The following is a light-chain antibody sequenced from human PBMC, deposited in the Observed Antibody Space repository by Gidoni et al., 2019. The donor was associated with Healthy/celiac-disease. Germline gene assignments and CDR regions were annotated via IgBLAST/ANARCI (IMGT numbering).Light chain of an antibody. CDR2: DVS. CDR1: SSDVGFYNY. J-gene: IGLJ2*01. CDR3: SSYTSSITPVV. Sequence: QSALTQPASVSGSPGQSITISCTGTSSDVGFYNYVSWYQQHPGKAPKLMIYDVSNRPSGVSNRFSGSKSGNTASLTISGLQAEDEADYYCSSYTSSITPVVFGGGTKLTVL. V-gene: IGLV2-14*03.